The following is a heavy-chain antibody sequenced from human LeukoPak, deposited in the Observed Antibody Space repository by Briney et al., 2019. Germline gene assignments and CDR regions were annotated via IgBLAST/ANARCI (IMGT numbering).Heavy chain of an antibody. D-gene: IGHD2-2*01. CDR1: GYTFTGYY. Sequence: ASVKVSCKASGYTFTGYYMRWVRQAPGQGLEWMGWINPNSGGTNYAQKFQGRVTMTRDTSISTAYMELSRLRSDDTAVYYCAREGLFEYCSSTSCFFSFFDPWGQGTLVTVSS. J-gene: IGHJ5*02. CDR2: INPNSGGT. V-gene: IGHV1-2*02. CDR3: AREGLFEYCSSTSCFFSFFDP.